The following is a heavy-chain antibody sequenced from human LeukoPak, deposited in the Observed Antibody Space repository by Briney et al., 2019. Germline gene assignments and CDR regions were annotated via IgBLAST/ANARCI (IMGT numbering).Heavy chain of an antibody. CDR2: ISYDGGNK. CDR3: ASSIAAANYGMDV. Sequence: QPGGSLRLSCAASGFTFSSYAMHWVRQAPGKGLEWVAVISYDGGNKYYADSVKGRFTISRDNSKNTLYLQMNSLRAEDTAVYYCASSIAAANYGMDVWGQGTTVTVSS. D-gene: IGHD6-13*01. CDR1: GFTFSSYA. V-gene: IGHV3-30*04. J-gene: IGHJ6*02.